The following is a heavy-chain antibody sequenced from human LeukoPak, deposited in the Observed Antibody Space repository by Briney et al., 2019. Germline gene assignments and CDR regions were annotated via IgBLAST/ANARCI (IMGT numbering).Heavy chain of an antibody. CDR2: IRFDGSNK. Sequence: PGGSLRLSCAASGFTFRNYGMHWVRQAPGKGLEWVAFIRFDGSNKYYADSVKGRFTISRDNSKNTLSLQMNSLRAEDTAVYYCARGPGIAVARVSYGMDVWGQGTTVTVSS. J-gene: IGHJ6*02. V-gene: IGHV3-30*02. CDR1: GFTFRNYG. CDR3: ARGPGIAVARVSYGMDV. D-gene: IGHD6-19*01.